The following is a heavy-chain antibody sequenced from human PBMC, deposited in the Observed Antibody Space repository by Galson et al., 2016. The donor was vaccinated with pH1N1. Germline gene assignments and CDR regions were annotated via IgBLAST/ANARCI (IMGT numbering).Heavy chain of an antibody. D-gene: IGHD4-17*01. CDR3: ARQYDFGDYRGDAFDI. J-gene: IGHJ3*02. Sequence: QSGAEVKKPGESLKISCKASGYGFTRYWIAWVRQVPGKGLEWVGVVNPGGSTIRYSPPFQGQVTISSDKSINTAYLQWISLKASDTATYYCARQYDFGDYRGDAFDIWGQGTMVIVSS. CDR1: GYGFTRYW. V-gene: IGHV5-51*03. CDR2: VNPGGSTI.